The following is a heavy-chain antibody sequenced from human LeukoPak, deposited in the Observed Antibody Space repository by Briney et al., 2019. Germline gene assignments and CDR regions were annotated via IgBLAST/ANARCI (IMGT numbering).Heavy chain of an antibody. Sequence: GGSLRLSCAASGFTVSSNYMSWVRQAPGKGLEWVSVIYSGGSTYYADSVKGRFTISRDNSKNTLYLQMNSLRAEDTAVYYCARATNYYYDSSGYAPDFDYWGQGTLVTAS. CDR3: ARATNYYYDSSGYAPDFDY. CDR1: GFTVSSNY. J-gene: IGHJ4*02. V-gene: IGHV3-53*05. CDR2: IYSGGST. D-gene: IGHD3-22*01.